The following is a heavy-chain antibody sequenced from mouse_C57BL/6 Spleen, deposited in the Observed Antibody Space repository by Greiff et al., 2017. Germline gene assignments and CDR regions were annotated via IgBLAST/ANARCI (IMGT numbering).Heavy chain of an antibody. CDR3: ARDDPYFEV. V-gene: IGHV1-82*01. Sequence: VQLQQSGPELVKPGASVKISCKASGYAFSSSGMNWVKQRPGKGLEWIGRIYPGDGDTNYNGKFKGKATPTADKSSSSAYMQLSSLTSEDSEVYFCARDDPYFEVWGTGTTVTVSS. J-gene: IGHJ1*03. CDR2: IYPGDGDT. CDR1: GYAFSSSG.